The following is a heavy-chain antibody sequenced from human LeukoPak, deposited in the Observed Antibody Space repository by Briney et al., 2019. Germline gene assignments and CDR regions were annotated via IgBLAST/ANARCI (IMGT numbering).Heavy chain of an antibody. J-gene: IGHJ4*02. D-gene: IGHD2-8*01. CDR1: GGSISSGSYY. Sequence: SQTLSLTCTVSGGSISSGSYYWSWIRQPAGKGLEWIGRIYTSGSTNYNPSLKSRVTMSVDTSKNQFSLKLSSVTAADTAVYYCARAPYCTNGVCRNNYFDYWGQGTLVTVSS. CDR2: IYTSGST. CDR3: ARAPYCTNGVCRNNYFDY. V-gene: IGHV4-61*02.